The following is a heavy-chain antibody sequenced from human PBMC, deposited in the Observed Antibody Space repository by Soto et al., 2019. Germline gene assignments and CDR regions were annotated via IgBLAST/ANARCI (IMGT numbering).Heavy chain of an antibody. CDR3: AREVGYGDFSAALLD. D-gene: IGHD4-17*01. CDR2: VITLVGTA. CDR1: GGTFSSHS. V-gene: IGHV1-69*01. J-gene: IGHJ4*02. Sequence: VQLMQSGAEVKKPGSSVKVSCKASGGTFSSHSINWVRQAPGQGLEWMGGVITLVGTANYEQTFQGTVAITADPSTSTVYMVLNRLTSGDTAVYYCAREVGYGDFSAALLDWGQGTLVTVSS.